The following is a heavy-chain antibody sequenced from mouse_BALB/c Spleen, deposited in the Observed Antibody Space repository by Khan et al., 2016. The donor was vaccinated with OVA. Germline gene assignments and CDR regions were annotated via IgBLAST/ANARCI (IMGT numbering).Heavy chain of an antibody. Sequence: VQLQQPGSELVKSGATVKLSCTASGLNIKDTYMHWLKQWPEQGLEWIGRFGPPNGNTKYDPKFQGKATITADTSSNTVYLQPSSLTTDDTAVSYCAGIAGTWGRGTALSVS. CDR1: GLNIKDTY. D-gene: IGHD3-1*01. V-gene: IGHV14-3*02. J-gene: IGHJ2*01. CDR3: AGIAGT. CDR2: FGPPNGNT.